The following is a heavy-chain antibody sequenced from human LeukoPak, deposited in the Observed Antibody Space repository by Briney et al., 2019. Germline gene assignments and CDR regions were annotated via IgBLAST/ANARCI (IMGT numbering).Heavy chain of an antibody. Sequence: PSETLSLTCTVSGGSISSYYWSWIRQPAGKGLEWIGRIYTSGSTNYSPSLKSRVTMSVDTSKNQFSLKLSSVTAADTAVYYCARDEHSSSWYLWFDPWGQGTLVTVSS. J-gene: IGHJ5*02. CDR2: IYTSGST. V-gene: IGHV4-4*07. CDR1: GGSISSYY. CDR3: ARDEHSSSWYLWFDP. D-gene: IGHD6-13*01.